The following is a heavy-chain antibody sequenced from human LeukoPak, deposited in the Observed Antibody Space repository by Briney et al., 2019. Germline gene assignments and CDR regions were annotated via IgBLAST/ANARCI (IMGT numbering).Heavy chain of an antibody. CDR2: IDPSDSYT. J-gene: IGHJ4*02. Sequence: GESLKISCKGSGYSFTSYWISWVRQMPGTGLEWMGTIDPSDSYTNYSPSFQGHVTISADRSISTTYLHWSSLKASDTALYNCARHYYPSGSSSFDYWGQGTLVTVSS. V-gene: IGHV5-10-1*01. D-gene: IGHD3-10*01. CDR3: ARHYYPSGSSSFDY. CDR1: GYSFTSYW.